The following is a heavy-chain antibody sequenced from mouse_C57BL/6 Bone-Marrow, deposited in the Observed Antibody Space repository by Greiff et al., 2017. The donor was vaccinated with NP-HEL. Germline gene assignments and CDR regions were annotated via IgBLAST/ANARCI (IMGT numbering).Heavy chain of an antibody. Sequence: EVKLVESGGGLVKPGGSLKFSCAASGLPFSDYGMHWVGRAPEKGLGWVAYISSGSSTIYYAAPVKGRFTTSRDNAKNTLFLQMTRLRSEDTSMYYCASLYYYGSSPPFAYWGQGTLVTVSA. CDR1: GLPFSDYG. CDR2: ISSGSSTI. J-gene: IGHJ3*01. D-gene: IGHD1-1*01. CDR3: ASLYYYGSSPPFAY. V-gene: IGHV5-17*01.